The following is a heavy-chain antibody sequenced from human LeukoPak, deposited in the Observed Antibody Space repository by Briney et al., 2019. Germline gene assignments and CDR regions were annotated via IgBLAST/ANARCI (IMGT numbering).Heavy chain of an antibody. V-gene: IGHV4-61*02. D-gene: IGHD5-18*01. CDR1: GGSISSGSYY. J-gene: IGHJ3*02. CDR3: ARVVDTAILTLDAFNI. Sequence: SQTLSLTCTVSGGSISSGSYYWNWIRQPAGKGLEWIGRIYTSGSTDYNPSLKSRVTVSVDTSKNQFSLKLRSATAADTAVYYCARVVDTAILTLDAFNIWGRGTMVTVSS. CDR2: IYTSGST.